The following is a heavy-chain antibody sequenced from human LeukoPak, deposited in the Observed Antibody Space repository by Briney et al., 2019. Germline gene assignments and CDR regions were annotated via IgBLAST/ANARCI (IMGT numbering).Heavy chain of an antibody. J-gene: IGHJ4*02. V-gene: IGHV3-21*01. CDR1: GFTFSNHG. D-gene: IGHD1-26*01. CDR3: ARDQVGATPIDY. Sequence: GGSLRLSCAASGFTFSNHGMSWVRQAPGKGLEWVSSISANSFYTYYADSVKGRFTVSRDNAKNTLYLHMNSLRAEDTAVYYCARDQVGATPIDYWGQGTVVTVSS. CDR2: ISANSFYT.